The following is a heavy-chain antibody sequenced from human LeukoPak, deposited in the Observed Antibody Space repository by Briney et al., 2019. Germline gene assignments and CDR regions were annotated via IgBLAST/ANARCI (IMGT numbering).Heavy chain of an antibody. CDR1: GGSISTYY. CDR3: ARPKHLGTSLDGFDI. V-gene: IGHV4-59*08. CDR2: IHYTGST. D-gene: IGHD1-1*01. Sequence: PSETLSLTCIVSGGSISTYYWSWIRQPPGKGLEWIGYIHYTGSTNYNPSLKSRVTISIDTSKNQFSLRLISVTAADTAVYYCARPKHLGTSLDGFDIWGQGTLVTVSS. J-gene: IGHJ3*02.